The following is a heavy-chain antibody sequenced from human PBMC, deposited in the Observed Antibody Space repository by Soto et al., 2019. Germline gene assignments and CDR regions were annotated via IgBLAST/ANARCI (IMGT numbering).Heavy chain of an antibody. CDR2: ISHDGSKK. V-gene: IGHV3-30*18. J-gene: IGHJ6*02. Sequence: GGSLRVSCAASDFIFTSYAMHWGRQAPCKGLEWVAIISHDGSKKYHADSVKGRFTISRDNSNNTLFLQMNGLRAEDTAVYYCAKAFWSGLLRTKESRDFNAWDVWGQGTTVT. CDR1: DFIFTSYA. CDR3: AKAFWSGLLRTKESRDFNAWDV. D-gene: IGHD3-3*01.